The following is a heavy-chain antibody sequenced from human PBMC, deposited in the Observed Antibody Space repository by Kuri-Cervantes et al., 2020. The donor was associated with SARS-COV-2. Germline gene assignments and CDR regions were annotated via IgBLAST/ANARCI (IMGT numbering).Heavy chain of an antibody. Sequence: QSLKISCTVPGGSIIGCDDYCNWIRQPPGKGLEWIAYISTSGTTYYHSSLRGRVTISVDTSKSQFSLNLTSVTAADTAVYYCAKETNYYDRSGHYYEGLEPWGQGTLVTVSS. CDR1: GGSIIGCDDY. CDR2: ISTSGTT. D-gene: IGHD3-22*01. V-gene: IGHV4-30-4*08. CDR3: AKETNYYDRSGHYYEGLEP. J-gene: IGHJ5*02.